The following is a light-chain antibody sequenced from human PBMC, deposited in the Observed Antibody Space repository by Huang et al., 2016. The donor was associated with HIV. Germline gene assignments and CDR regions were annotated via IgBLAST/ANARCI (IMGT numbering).Light chain of an antibody. V-gene: IGKV3-20*01. CDR1: QTVSNNF. CDR2: AAY. Sequence: EIVLTQSPGTLSLSPGERATLSCGASQTVSNNFLAWYQHKPGQAPRLLIYAAYSRATGIPDRFSGSGSRRDFNLTISRLEPEDFAVYYCHQYGTSVGTFGPGTKVDVK. J-gene: IGKJ1*01. CDR3: HQYGTSVGT.